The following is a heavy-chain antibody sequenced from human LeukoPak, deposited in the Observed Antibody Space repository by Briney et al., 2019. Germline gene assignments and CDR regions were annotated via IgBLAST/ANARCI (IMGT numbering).Heavy chain of an antibody. J-gene: IGHJ3*02. V-gene: IGHV1-2*02. Sequence: ASVKVSCKASGGTFSSYAISWVRQAPGQGLECMGWINPNSGVTEYAQKFKDRVTMTRDTSMNTAYMELTTLTYDDTAVYYCARATLGIWGQGTRVTVSS. CDR3: ARATLGI. D-gene: IGHD7-27*01. CDR2: INPNSGVT. CDR1: GGTFSSYA.